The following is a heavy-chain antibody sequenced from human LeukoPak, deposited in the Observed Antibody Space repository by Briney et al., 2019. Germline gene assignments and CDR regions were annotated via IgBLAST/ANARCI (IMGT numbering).Heavy chain of an antibody. CDR1: GYTFTGYY. Sequence: ASVKVSCKASGYTFTGYYMHWVRQAPGQGLGWMGWINPNSGGTNYAQKFQGRVTMTRDTSISTAYMELSRLRSDDTAVYYCARLFGVVTTDAFDIWGQGTMVTVSS. J-gene: IGHJ3*02. V-gene: IGHV1-2*02. CDR2: INPNSGGT. D-gene: IGHD3-3*01. CDR3: ARLFGVVTTDAFDI.